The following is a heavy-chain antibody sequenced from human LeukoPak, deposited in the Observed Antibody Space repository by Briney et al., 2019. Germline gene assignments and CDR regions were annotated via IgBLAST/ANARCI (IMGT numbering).Heavy chain of an antibody. CDR3: ARGTVSGSYVPGGY. CDR1: GYTFTGYY. V-gene: IGHV1-2*02. Sequence: ASVKVSCKASGYTFTGYYMHWVRQAPGQGLEWMGWINPKSGGTNYAQKFQGRVTMTRDTSTSTAYMELSRLRSDDTAVYYCARGTVSGSYVPGGYWGQGTLVTVSS. CDR2: INPKSGGT. D-gene: IGHD1-26*01. J-gene: IGHJ4*02.